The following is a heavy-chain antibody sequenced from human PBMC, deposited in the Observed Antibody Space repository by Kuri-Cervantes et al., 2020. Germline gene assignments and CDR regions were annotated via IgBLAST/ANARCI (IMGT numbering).Heavy chain of an antibody. V-gene: IGHV2-70D*14. Sequence: SGPTLVKPTQTLTLTCTFSGFSLSTIGMRVSWFRQPPGKALEWLARIDWREDKIYTPSLKTRLTISEDTSKNQVVLTMTNMDPVDTATYYCAHSLTYSSSSGGNFDYWGQGTLVTVSS. CDR3: AHSLTYSSSSGGNFDY. CDR1: GFSLSTIGMR. D-gene: IGHD6-6*01. J-gene: IGHJ4*02. CDR2: IDWREDK.